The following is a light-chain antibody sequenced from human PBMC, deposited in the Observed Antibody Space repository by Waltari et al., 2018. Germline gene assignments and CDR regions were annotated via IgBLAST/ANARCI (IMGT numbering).Light chain of an antibody. V-gene: IGKV1-5*03. Sequence: DIQMTQSPSTLSASVGDRVTISCRASQSVNGWLAWDQQIPGKAPKVLIYKTSRLQSGVPSRFSGSGSGTEFTLTISCLQPDDFATYYCQQYYTFPKTFGQGTKV. J-gene: IGKJ1*01. CDR3: QQYYTFPKT. CDR2: KTS. CDR1: QSVNGW.